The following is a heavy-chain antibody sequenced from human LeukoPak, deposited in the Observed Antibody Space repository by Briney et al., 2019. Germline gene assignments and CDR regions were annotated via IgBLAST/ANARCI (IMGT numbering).Heavy chain of an antibody. CDR2: IYYSGSN. Sequence: SQTLSLTCTVSGGPISSCCYYWSWIRQPPGKGLEWIGYIYYSGSNYYNPSLKSRVTISVDTSKNQFSLKLSSVTAAATAVYYCARGPRTASYYFDYWGQGTLVTVSS. J-gene: IGHJ4*02. V-gene: IGHV4-31*03. CDR1: GGPISSCCYY. CDR3: ARGPRTASYYFDY.